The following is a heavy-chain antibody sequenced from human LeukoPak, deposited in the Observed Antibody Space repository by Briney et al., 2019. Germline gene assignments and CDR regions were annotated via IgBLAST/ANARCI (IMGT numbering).Heavy chain of an antibody. D-gene: IGHD2-2*01. CDR2: IYYSGST. Sequence: PSQTLSLTCTVSGGSISSGGYYWSWIRQHPGKGLEWIGYIYYSGSTYYNPSLKSRFTISVDTSKNQFSLKLSSVTAADTAVYYCAREMEYCSSTSCSVYGAFDIWGQGTMVTVSS. CDR1: GGSISSGGYY. V-gene: IGHV4-31*03. J-gene: IGHJ3*02. CDR3: AREMEYCSSTSCSVYGAFDI.